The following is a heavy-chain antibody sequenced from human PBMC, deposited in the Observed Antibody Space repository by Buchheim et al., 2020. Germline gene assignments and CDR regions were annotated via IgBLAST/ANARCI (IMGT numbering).Heavy chain of an antibody. CDR1: GFTFSSFW. CDR2: INQDGSER. J-gene: IGHJ4*02. D-gene: IGHD4-23*01. V-gene: IGHV3-7*03. CDR3: ARGRYGGS. Sequence: EVQLVESGGGLVQPGGSLRLSCEAPGFTFSSFWMGWVRQAPEKGLECVANINQDGSERYYVDSVKGRFTISRDNAKTSFYLQMNSLRAEDTAVYYCARGRYGGSWGQGTL.